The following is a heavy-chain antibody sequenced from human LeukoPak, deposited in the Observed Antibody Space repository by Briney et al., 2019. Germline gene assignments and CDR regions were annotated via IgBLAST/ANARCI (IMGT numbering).Heavy chain of an antibody. Sequence: PSETLSLTCAVYGGSFSGYYWSWIRQPPGRGLEWIGEINHSGSTNYNPSLKSRVTISVDTSKNQFSLKLSSVTAADTAVYYCARTVGGYYSMSDYWGQGTLVTVSS. CDR2: INHSGST. V-gene: IGHV4-34*01. D-gene: IGHD3-22*01. J-gene: IGHJ4*02. CDR3: ARTVGGYYSMSDY. CDR1: GGSFSGYY.